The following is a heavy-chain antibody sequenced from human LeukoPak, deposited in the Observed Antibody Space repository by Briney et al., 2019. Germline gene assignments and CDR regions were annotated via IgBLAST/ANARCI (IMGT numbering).Heavy chain of an antibody. CDR3: ARGKIVGASPWFDP. J-gene: IGHJ5*02. CDR2: IGTAGDT. CDR1: GFTFSSYD. V-gene: IGHV3-13*01. Sequence: PGGSLRLSCAASGFTFSSYDMHWVRQATGKGLEWVSAIGTAGDTYYPGSVKGRFTISRENAKNSLYLQMNSLRAGDTAVYYCARGKIVGASPWFDPWGQGTLVTVSS. D-gene: IGHD1-26*01.